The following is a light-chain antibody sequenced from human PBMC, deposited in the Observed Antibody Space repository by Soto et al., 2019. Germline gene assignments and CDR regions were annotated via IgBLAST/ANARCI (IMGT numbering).Light chain of an antibody. V-gene: IGLV2-8*01. Sequence: QSALTQIPSASGSPGQSVVISCTGTSSDVGGYNYVSWYQQHPGKAPKLIIYDVSKRPSGVPDRFSGSKSDNTASLTVSGLQAEDEADYYCNSYAGSNSDVFGTGTKLTVL. CDR2: DVS. CDR3: NSYAGSNSDV. J-gene: IGLJ1*01. CDR1: SSDVGGYNY.